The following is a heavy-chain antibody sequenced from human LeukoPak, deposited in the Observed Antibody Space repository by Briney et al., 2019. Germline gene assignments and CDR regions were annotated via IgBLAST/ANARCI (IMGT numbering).Heavy chain of an antibody. V-gene: IGHV4-59*01. CDR3: ARLDDGPDYYYMDV. D-gene: IGHD5-24*01. Sequence: SETLSLTCTVSGGSISSYYWSWIRQPPGNGLEWIGYIYYSGSTNYNPSLKSRVTISVDTSKNHFSLKLSSVTAADTAVYYCARLDDGPDYYYMDVWGKGTTVTVSS. J-gene: IGHJ6*03. CDR1: GGSISSYY. CDR2: IYYSGST.